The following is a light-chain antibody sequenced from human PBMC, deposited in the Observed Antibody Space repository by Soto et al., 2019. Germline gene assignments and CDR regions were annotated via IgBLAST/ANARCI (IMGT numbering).Light chain of an antibody. V-gene: IGKV3-20*01. J-gene: IGKJ1*01. CDR3: QQYGSSWRT. CDR2: GAS. Sequence: EIVLTQSPGTLSLSPGERATLSCRASQSVSSSYLAWYQQKPGQAPRLLIYGASSSATGIPDRFSGSGSGTDFTLTISRLEPEDFAVYYCQQYGSSWRTFGQGTKVEIK. CDR1: QSVSSSY.